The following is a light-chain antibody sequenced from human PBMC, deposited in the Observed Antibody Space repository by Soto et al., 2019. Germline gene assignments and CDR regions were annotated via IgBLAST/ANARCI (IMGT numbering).Light chain of an antibody. CDR2: DDN. V-gene: IGLV6-57*04. J-gene: IGLJ2*01. Sequence: NFMLTQPHSVSESPGKTVTISCTRSSGSIASNYVQWYQQRPGSAPTSVIYDDNRRPSGVPDRFSGSIDSSSNSAPLTISGLKTEDEADYSCHSYDSDNVIFGGGTKLTV. CDR3: HSYDSDNVI. CDR1: SGSIASNY.